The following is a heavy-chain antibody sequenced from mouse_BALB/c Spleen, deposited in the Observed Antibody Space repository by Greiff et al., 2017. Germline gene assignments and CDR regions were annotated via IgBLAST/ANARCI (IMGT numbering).Heavy chain of an antibody. CDR2: IYPGNSDT. Sequence: EVQLQQSGTVLARPGASVKMSCKASGYTFTSYWMHWVNQRPGQGLEWIGAIYPGNSDTSYNQKFKGKAKLTAVTSTSTAYMELSSLTNEDSAVYYCTSPITTDAMDYWGQGTSVTVSS. J-gene: IGHJ4*01. D-gene: IGHD1-2*01. CDR1: GYTFTSYW. V-gene: IGHV1-5*01. CDR3: TSPITTDAMDY.